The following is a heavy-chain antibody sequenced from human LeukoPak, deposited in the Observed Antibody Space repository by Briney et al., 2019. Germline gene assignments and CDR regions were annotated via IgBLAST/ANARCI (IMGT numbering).Heavy chain of an antibody. CDR1: GFTFSSYW. CDR3: ARAFSSSWYDGGFDY. J-gene: IGHJ4*02. V-gene: IGHV3-7*01. CDR2: IKQDGSEK. D-gene: IGHD6-13*01. Sequence: PGGSLRLSCAASGFTFSSYWMSWVRQAPGKGLEWVANIKQDGSEKYYVDSVKGRFTISRDNAKNSLYLQMNSLRAEDTAVYYCARAFSSSWYDGGFDYWGQGTLVTVSS.